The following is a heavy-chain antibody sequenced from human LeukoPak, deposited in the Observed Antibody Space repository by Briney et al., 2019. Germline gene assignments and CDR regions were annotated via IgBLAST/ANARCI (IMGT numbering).Heavy chain of an antibody. CDR2: ISSSSSTI. Sequence: GGSLRLSCTASGFTFSSYSMNWVRQAPGKGLEWVSYISSSSSTIYYADSVKGRFTISRDNAKNSLYLQMNSLRAEDTAVYYCASGGPSTNCYDWGQGTLVTVSS. CDR3: ASGGPSTNCYD. CDR1: GFTFSSYS. V-gene: IGHV3-48*04. D-gene: IGHD2-2*01. J-gene: IGHJ4*02.